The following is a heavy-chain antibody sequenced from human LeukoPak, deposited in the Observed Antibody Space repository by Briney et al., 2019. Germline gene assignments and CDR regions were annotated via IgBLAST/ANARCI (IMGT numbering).Heavy chain of an antibody. Sequence: GESLKICCKGSGYSFTSYWIGWVRQMPGKGLEWTGIIYPGDSDTRYSPSFQGQVTISADKSISTAYLQWSSLKASDTAMYYCARVDTAMVSYFDYWGQGTLVTVSS. CDR3: ARVDTAMVSYFDY. D-gene: IGHD5-18*01. CDR2: IYPGDSDT. V-gene: IGHV5-51*01. CDR1: GYSFTSYW. J-gene: IGHJ4*02.